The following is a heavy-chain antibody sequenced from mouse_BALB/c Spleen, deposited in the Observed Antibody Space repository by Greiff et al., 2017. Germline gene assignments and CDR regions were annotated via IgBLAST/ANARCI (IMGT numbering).Heavy chain of an antibody. V-gene: IGHV1-80*01. Sequence: QVHVKQSGAELVRPGSSVKISCKASGYAFSSYWMNWVKQRPGQGLEWIGQIYPGDGDTNYNGKFKGKATLTADKSSSTAYMQLSSLTSEDSAVYFCARSEDGYPRGYWGQGTSVTVSS. CDR2: IYPGDGDT. CDR3: ARSEDGYPRGY. CDR1: GYAFSSYW. D-gene: IGHD2-3*01. J-gene: IGHJ4*01.